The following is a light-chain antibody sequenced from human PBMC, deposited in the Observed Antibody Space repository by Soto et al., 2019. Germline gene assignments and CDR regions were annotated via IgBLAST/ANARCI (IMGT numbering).Light chain of an antibody. CDR3: QQDYRYPLT. J-gene: IGKJ4*01. CDR1: QGISDD. Sequence: AIQMTQSPSSLSASVGDSVTITCQASQGISDDLGWYQQKPGKAPKLLIYAASSLERGVPSRFSGSGSGTDFTLTISSLQPEDFATYYCQQDYRYPLTFGGGTKVEIK. CDR2: AAS. V-gene: IGKV1-6*01.